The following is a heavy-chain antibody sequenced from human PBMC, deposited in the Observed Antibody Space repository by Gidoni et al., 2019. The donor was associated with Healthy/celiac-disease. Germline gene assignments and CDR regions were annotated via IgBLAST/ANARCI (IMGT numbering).Heavy chain of an antibody. V-gene: IGHV3-33*01. CDR3: ARAGGSGGYYSIAFDI. Sequence: QVQLVESGGGVVQPGRSLRLSWAASGFTFSSYGMHWVRQAPGTGLEWVAVIWYDGSNKYYADSVKGRFTISRDNSKNTLYLQMNSLRAEDTAVYYCARAGGSGGYYSIAFDIWGQGTMVTVSS. D-gene: IGHD1-26*01. CDR2: IWYDGSNK. CDR1: GFTFSSYG. J-gene: IGHJ3*02.